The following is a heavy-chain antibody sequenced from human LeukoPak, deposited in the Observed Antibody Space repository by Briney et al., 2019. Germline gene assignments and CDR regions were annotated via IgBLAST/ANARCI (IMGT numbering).Heavy chain of an antibody. CDR3: ARTGENYYDSSGYFNWFDP. D-gene: IGHD3-22*01. CDR1: GFTFSSYA. V-gene: IGHV3-48*01. Sequence: PGGSLRLSCGASGFTFSSYAMSWVRQAPGKGLEWVSYISSSSSTIYYADSVKGRFTISRDNAKNSLYLQMNSLRAEDTAVYYCARTGENYYDSSGYFNWFDPWGQGTLVTVSS. CDR2: ISSSSSTI. J-gene: IGHJ5*02.